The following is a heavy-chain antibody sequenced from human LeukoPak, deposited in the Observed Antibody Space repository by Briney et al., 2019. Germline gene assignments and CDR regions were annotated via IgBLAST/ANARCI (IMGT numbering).Heavy chain of an antibody. V-gene: IGHV4-59*08. CDR3: ARHTSEYSSGWYSLDY. CDR1: GGSISSYY. J-gene: IGHJ4*02. Sequence: SETLSLTCTVSGGSISSYYWSWIRQPPGKGLEWIGYIYYSGSTNYNPSLKSRVTISVDTSKNQFSLKLSSVTAADTAVYYCARHTSEYSSGWYSLDYWGQGTLVTVSS. D-gene: IGHD6-19*01. CDR2: IYYSGST.